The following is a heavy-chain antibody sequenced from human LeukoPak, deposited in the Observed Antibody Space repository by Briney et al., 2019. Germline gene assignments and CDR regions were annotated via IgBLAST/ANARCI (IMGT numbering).Heavy chain of an antibody. CDR1: GFTFSAYA. CDR2: ISYDGNHK. J-gene: IGHJ3*02. CDR3: ARDRLGNYGSGRNGVNSLDM. Sequence: GGSLRLSCAASGFTFSAYALHWVRQAPGKGLEWVAVISYDGNHKFYADSVKGRFTISRDNSENTLDVQMNSLRAEDTAVYYCARDRLGNYGSGRNGVNSLDMWGQRTMVTVSS. D-gene: IGHD3-10*01. V-gene: IGHV3-30-3*01.